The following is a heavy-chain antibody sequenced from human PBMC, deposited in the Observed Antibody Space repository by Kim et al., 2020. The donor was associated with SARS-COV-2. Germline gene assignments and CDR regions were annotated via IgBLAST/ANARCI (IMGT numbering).Heavy chain of an antibody. D-gene: IGHD6-13*01. Sequence: SETLSLTCTVSGGSISSSSYYWGWIRQPPGKGLEWIGSIYYSGSTYYNPSLKSRVTISVDTSKNQFSLKLSSVTAADTAVYYCARRDSSSWYLPSWFDPWGQGTLVTVSS. V-gene: IGHV4-39*01. CDR3: ARRDSSSWYLPSWFDP. CDR1: GGSISSSSYY. J-gene: IGHJ5*02. CDR2: IYYSGST.